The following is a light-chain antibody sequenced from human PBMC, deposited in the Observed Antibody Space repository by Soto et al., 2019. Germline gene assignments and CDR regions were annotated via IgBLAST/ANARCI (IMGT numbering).Light chain of an antibody. Sequence: EIVLTQSPGALSLSPGERATLSCSASQSFYTNYLAWYQQKPGQAPRPLISGVSRRATGIPDRFSGSGSGTEFTLIISRLEPEDFAVYYCQQYGRSLTFGGGTKVDIK. V-gene: IGKV3-20*01. CDR3: QQYGRSLT. J-gene: IGKJ4*01. CDR2: GVS. CDR1: QSFYTNY.